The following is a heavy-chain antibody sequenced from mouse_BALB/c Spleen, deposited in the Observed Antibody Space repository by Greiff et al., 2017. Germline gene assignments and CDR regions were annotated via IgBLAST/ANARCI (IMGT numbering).Heavy chain of an antibody. CDR2: ISSGGSYT. D-gene: IGHD4-1*01. CDR3: AKLGRDYAMDY. CDR1: GFTFSSYA. J-gene: IGHJ4*01. V-gene: IGHV5-9-4*01. Sequence: EVKVVESGGGLVKPGGSLKLSCAASGFTFSSYAMSWVRQSPEKRLEWVAEISSGGSYTYYPDTVTGRFTISRNNAKNTLYLEMSSLRSEDTAMYYCAKLGRDYAMDYWGQGTSVTVSS.